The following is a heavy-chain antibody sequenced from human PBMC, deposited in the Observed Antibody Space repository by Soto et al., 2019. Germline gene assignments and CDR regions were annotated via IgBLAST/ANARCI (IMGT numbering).Heavy chain of an antibody. D-gene: IGHD3-16*01. CDR3: AKVWDYYGMDV. V-gene: IGHV3-30*18. Sequence: GGSLRLSCAASGFTFSSYGMHWVRQAPGKGLEWVAVISYDGSNKYYADSVKGRFTISRDNSKNTLYLQMNSLRAEDTAVYYCAKVWDYYGMDVWGQGTTVTVSS. J-gene: IGHJ6*02. CDR2: ISYDGSNK. CDR1: GFTFSSYG.